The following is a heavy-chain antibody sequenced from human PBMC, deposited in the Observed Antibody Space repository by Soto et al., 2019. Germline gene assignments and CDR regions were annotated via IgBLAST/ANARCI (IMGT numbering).Heavy chain of an antibody. D-gene: IGHD2-21*02. CDR3: VKFCGGDCYNY. V-gene: IGHV3-30-3*02. Sequence: QVQLVESGGGVGQPGRSLRLSCAASGFDFSNHAMHWVRQPPGKAPEWLATISFDGGHEFYADSVKGRFTISRDNSKSTLSLHMNSLRAEDTAVYYCVKFCGGDCYNYWGQGTLVTVSS. CDR1: GFDFSNHA. J-gene: IGHJ4*02. CDR2: ISFDGGHE.